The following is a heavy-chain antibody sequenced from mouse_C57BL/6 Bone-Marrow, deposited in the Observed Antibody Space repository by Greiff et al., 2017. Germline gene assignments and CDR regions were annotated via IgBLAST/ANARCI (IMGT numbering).Heavy chain of an antibody. D-gene: IGHD2-1*01. V-gene: IGHV1-69*01. CDR3: ARDGNYVRFFAY. J-gene: IGHJ3*01. Sequence: QVQLKQPGAELVMPGASVKLSCKASGYTFTSYWMHWVKQRPGQGLEWIGEIDPSDSYTNYNQQFKGKSTLTVDKSSSTAYMQLSSLTSEDSAVYYCARDGNYVRFFAYWGQGTLVTVSA. CDR2: IDPSDSYT. CDR1: GYTFTSYW.